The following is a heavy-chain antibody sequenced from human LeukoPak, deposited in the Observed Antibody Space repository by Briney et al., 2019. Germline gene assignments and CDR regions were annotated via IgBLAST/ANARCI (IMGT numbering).Heavy chain of an antibody. V-gene: IGHV2-70*11. CDR1: GFSLSTSGMC. CDR2: IDWDDDK. D-gene: IGHD3-22*01. J-gene: IGHJ4*02. Sequence: SGPTLVNPTQILTLTCTFSGFSLSTSGMCVSWIRQPPGKALEWLARIDWDDDKYYSTSLKTRLTISKDTSKNQVVLTMTNMDPVDTATYYCARISYYDSSGYSFDYWGQGTLVTVSS. CDR3: ARISYYDSSGYSFDY.